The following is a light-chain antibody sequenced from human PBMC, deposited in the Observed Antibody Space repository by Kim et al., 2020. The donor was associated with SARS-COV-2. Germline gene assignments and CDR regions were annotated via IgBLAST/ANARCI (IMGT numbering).Light chain of an antibody. CDR2: YDS. Sequence: SYELTQPPSVSVSPGQTARITCSGDAFPKKYAFWYQQKSGQAPVPVIYYDSNRPPGIPERLSGSSSGTMATLTITGAEAEDEGDYYCYSLDSSGDSMFGG. J-gene: IGLJ3*02. CDR1: AFPKKY. CDR3: YSLDSSGDSM. V-gene: IGLV3-10*01.